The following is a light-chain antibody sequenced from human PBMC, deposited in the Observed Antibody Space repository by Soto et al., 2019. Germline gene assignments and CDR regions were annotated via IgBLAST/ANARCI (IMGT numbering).Light chain of an antibody. CDR2: FAS. CDR1: QSVSSN. V-gene: IGKV3-15*01. CDR3: QQYYTWPRGT. J-gene: IGKJ5*01. Sequence: EIVLTQSPGTLSLSPGDRATLSCRASQSVSSNLAWYQQKPGQAPRLLIFFASTRVTGIPTRFSGSGSGTEFTLTISSLQSEDFGVYYCQQYYTWPRGTFGQGTRLEIK.